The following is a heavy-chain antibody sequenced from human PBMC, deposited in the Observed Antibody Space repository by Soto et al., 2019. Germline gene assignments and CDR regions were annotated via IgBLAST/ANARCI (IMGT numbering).Heavy chain of an antibody. J-gene: IGHJ6*02. V-gene: IGHV4-31*03. Sequence: QVQLQESGPGLVKPSQTLSLTCTVSGGSISSGGYYWSWIRQHPGKGLEWIGYIYYSGSTYYNPSLTSRVTISVDTSKNQFSLKLSSVTAADTAVYYCARDRIAAAGHYYYYGMDVWGQGTTVTVSS. CDR2: IYYSGST. CDR3: ARDRIAAAGHYYYYGMDV. D-gene: IGHD6-13*01. CDR1: GGSISSGGYY.